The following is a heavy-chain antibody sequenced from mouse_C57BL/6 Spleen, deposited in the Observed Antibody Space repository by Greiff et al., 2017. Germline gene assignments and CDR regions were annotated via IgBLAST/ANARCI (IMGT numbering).Heavy chain of an antibody. V-gene: IGHV1-55*01. Sequence: QVQLKQPGAELVKPGASVKMSCKASGYTFTSYWITWVKQRPGQGLEWIGDIYPGSGSTNYNEKFKSKATLTVDTSSSTAYMQLSSLTSEDSAVYYCAREGYYSNYDVWGTGTTVTVSS. CDR3: AREGYYSNYDV. J-gene: IGHJ1*03. CDR1: GYTFTSYW. CDR2: IYPGSGST. D-gene: IGHD2-5*01.